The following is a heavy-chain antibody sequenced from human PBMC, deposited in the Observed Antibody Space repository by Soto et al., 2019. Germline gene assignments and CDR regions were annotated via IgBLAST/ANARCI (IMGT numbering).Heavy chain of an antibody. CDR1: GDTFNSYV. Sequence: QVQLVQSGPEVKKPGSSVKVSCKASGDTFNSYVITWVRQAPGQGLEWLGGIITAFGTTSYAQNFQDRLTITADEAETTDPMELSSLTSDDTAMYYCTRSYGYTFGGSMDNWGQGTLVTVSS. CDR2: IITAFGTT. D-gene: IGHD5-18*01. J-gene: IGHJ4*02. CDR3: TRSYGYTFGGSMDN. V-gene: IGHV1-69*01.